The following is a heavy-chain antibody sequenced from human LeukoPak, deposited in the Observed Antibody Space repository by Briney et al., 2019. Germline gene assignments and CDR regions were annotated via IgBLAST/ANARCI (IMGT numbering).Heavy chain of an antibody. CDR1: GFTFSSYA. V-gene: IGHV3-64*01. CDR3: ASSVYITANDYGDYDDAFDI. D-gene: IGHD4-17*01. J-gene: IGHJ3*02. CDR2: ISSNGGST. Sequence: GGSLRLSCAASGFTFSSYAMHWVRQAPGKGLEYVSAISSNGGSTYYANSVKGRFTISRDNSKNTLYLQMGSLRAEDMAVYYCASSVYITANDYGDYDDAFDIWGQGTMVTVSS.